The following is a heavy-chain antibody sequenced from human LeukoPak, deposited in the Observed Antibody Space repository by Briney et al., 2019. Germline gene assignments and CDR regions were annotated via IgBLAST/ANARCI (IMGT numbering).Heavy chain of an antibody. CDR2: IYYSGRT. D-gene: IGHD6-19*01. Sequence: PSETLSLTCTVSGDSVSSGSSYWNWIRQPPGRGLEWIGYIYYSGRTNYNPSLKSRVTISVDTSKNQFSLKLTSVTAADTAVYYCARGSAWYFVYWGQGALVTVFS. CDR1: GDSVSSGSSY. CDR3: ARGSAWYFVY. V-gene: IGHV4-61*01. J-gene: IGHJ4*02.